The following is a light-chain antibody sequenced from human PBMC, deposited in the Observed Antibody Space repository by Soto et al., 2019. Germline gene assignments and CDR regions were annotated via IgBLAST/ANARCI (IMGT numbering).Light chain of an antibody. CDR1: SGYSTYA. J-gene: IGLJ3*02. Sequence: QLVLTQSPSASASLGASVKLTCTLSSGYSTYAIAWHQQQSEKGPRFLMKINYDGTHSKGDVFFDRFSGSSSGAERHLTISSLQSEDEADYYCQSLGTGIQVFGGGTKLTFL. V-gene: IGLV4-69*01. CDR2: INYDGTH. CDR3: QSLGTGIQV.